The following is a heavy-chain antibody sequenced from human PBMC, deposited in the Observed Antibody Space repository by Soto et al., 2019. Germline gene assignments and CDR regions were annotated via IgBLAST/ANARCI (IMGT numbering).Heavy chain of an antibody. CDR2: VYYSGST. CDR1: GASVSSGSSS. Sequence: PSETLSLTCSVSGASVSSGSSSWSWIRQPPGKGLEWIGFVYYSGSTNYNPSLKSRVTISLDTAKNQFSLKLNSVTAADTAVYHCARGLCRGVGSFYYYLVGDWGQGTTGT. D-gene: IGHD1-26*01. J-gene: IGHJ6*01. V-gene: IGHV4-61*01. CDR3: ARGLCRGVGSFYYYLVGD.